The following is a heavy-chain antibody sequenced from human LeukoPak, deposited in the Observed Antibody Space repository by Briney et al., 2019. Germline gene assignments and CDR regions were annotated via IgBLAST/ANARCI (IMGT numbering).Heavy chain of an antibody. CDR3: ARDFGRWFFDY. J-gene: IGHJ4*02. CDR2: IRSSGSTI. Sequence: PGGSLRLVSAAYGFAFSSYEMIWVRQARGKGVEWVSYIRSSGSTIYYADSVTPRFTISTDNPKTSLYLLMTRLTPPHTAVYSCARDFGRWFFDYWGQGTLVTVSS. D-gene: IGHD4-23*01. CDR1: GFAFSSYE. V-gene: IGHV3-48*03.